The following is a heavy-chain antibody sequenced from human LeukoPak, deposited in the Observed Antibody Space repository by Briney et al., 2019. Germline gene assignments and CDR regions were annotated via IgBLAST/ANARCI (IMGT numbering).Heavy chain of an antibody. CDR1: GFTFSSYE. J-gene: IGHJ4*02. D-gene: IGHD1-20*01. V-gene: IGHV3-48*03. Sequence: PGGSLRLSCAASGFTFSSYEMNWVRQAPGKGLELVSYISSSGSTIYYADSVKGRFTISRDNAKNSLYLQMNSLRAEDTAVYYCARTFITGTSGDFDYWGQGTLVTVSS. CDR3: ARTFITGTSGDFDY. CDR2: ISSSGSTI.